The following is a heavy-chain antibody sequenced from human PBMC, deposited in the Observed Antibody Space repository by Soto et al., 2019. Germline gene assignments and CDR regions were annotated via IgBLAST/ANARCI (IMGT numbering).Heavy chain of an antibody. CDR3: ARYDSSGYYWPYYYYGMDV. CDR1: GFNFSTYS. D-gene: IGHD3-22*01. Sequence: PGGSMILSCGASGFNFSTYSMNWVRQAPGKGLEWVSSISSSSSYIYYADSVKGRFTIFRDNAKNSLYLQMNSLRAEDTAVYYCARYDSSGYYWPYYYYGMDVWGQGTTVTVSS. J-gene: IGHJ6*02. V-gene: IGHV3-21*01. CDR2: ISSSSSYI.